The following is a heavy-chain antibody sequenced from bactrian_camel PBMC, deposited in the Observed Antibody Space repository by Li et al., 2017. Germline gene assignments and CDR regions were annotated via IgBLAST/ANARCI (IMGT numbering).Heavy chain of an antibody. CDR1: GFTLNNNW. V-gene: IGHV3S1*01. CDR2: VNRGGGSA. Sequence: HVQLVESGGGLVQPGGSLRLSCAASGFTLNNNWMHWVRQAPGKGLEWVSAVNRGGGSAYYADSVKGRFTISRDNAKNTLYLQLNSLKTEDTAMYYCAKDRSSAPDIVAVTAADYWGQGTQVTVS. J-gene: IGHJ4*01. CDR3: AKDRSSAPDIVAVTAADY. D-gene: IGHD2*01.